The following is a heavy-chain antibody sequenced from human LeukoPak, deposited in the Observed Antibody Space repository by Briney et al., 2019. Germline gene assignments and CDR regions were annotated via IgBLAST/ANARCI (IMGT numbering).Heavy chain of an antibody. CDR3: ARHWGSDWYFDL. J-gene: IGHJ2*01. D-gene: IGHD7-27*01. CDR1: GGSISNYY. Sequence: PSETPSPTCAVSGGSISNYYCSWIRQPPGKGLEWLGYIHYSGYTNYNPSLKSRVTISVDTSKNQFSLNLSSVTAADTAVYYCARHWGSDWYFDLWGRGTLVTVSS. V-gene: IGHV4-59*01. CDR2: IHYSGYT.